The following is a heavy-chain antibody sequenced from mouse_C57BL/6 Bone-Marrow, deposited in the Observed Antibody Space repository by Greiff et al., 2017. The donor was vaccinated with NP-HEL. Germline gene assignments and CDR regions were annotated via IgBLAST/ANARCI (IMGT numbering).Heavy chain of an antibody. D-gene: IGHD2-3*01. V-gene: IGHV5-15*01. CDR1: GFTFSDYG. CDR3: ARDDGYPLYYAMDY. Sequence: DVKLVESGGGLVQPGGSLKLSCAASGFTFSDYGMAWVRQAPRKGPEWVAFISNLAYSIYYADTVTGRFTISRENAKNTLYLEMSSLRSEDTAMYYCARDDGYPLYYAMDYWGQGTSVTVSS. J-gene: IGHJ4*01. CDR2: ISNLAYSI.